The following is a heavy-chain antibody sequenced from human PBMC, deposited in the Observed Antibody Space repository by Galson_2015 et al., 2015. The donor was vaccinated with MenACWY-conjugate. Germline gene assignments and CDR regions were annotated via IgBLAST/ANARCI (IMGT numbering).Heavy chain of an antibody. Sequence: SVKVSCKASGYTFTSYAMHWVRQAPGQRLEWMGWINAGNGNTKYSQKFQGRVTITRDTSVSTAYMELSSLRSEDTAVYYCARAGAVAEWYFDLWGRGTLVTVSS. J-gene: IGHJ2*01. CDR2: INAGNGNT. D-gene: IGHD6-19*01. CDR1: GYTFTSYA. V-gene: IGHV1-3*01. CDR3: ARAGAVAEWYFDL.